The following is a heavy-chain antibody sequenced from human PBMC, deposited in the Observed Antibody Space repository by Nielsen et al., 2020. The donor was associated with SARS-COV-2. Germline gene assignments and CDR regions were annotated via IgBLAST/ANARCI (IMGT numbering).Heavy chain of an antibody. J-gene: IGHJ4*02. CDR1: GYTFSSYG. D-gene: IGHD3-3*01. CDR3: ARDVSITIFEMVRSHFDY. V-gene: IGHV1-18*01. CDR2: ISGYNGNT. Sequence: ASVKVSCKASGYTFSSYGISWVRQAPGQGLEWMGWISGYNGNTNFPHKLQGRVTLTTDTSTNTAYMELRGLRSDDTAVYYCARDVSITIFEMVRSHFDYWGQGTLVTVSS.